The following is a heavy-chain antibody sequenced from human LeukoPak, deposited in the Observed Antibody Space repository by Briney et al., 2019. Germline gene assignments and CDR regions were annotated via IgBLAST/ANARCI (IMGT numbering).Heavy chain of an antibody. Sequence: ASVKVSCKASGYPFIGNYIHWVRHAPGQGLEWMGWINPNSGGTQYSQKFQGRVTLTRDTSISTAYMELSRLRSDDTAVYYCARDGWEDYDFRSNYYRGGYYYYMDVWGKGATVTVSS. CDR2: INPNSGGT. CDR3: ARDGWEDYDFRSNYYRGGYYYYMDV. D-gene: IGHD3-3*01. CDR1: GYPFIGNY. J-gene: IGHJ6*03. V-gene: IGHV1-2*02.